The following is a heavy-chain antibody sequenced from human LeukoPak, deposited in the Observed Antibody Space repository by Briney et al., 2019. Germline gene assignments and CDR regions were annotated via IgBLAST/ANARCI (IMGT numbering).Heavy chain of an antibody. CDR1: GYTFTSYG. CDR3: ARESKHHYYDSSGYYVP. D-gene: IGHD3-22*01. V-gene: IGHV1-69*05. CDR2: IIPIFGTP. J-gene: IGHJ5*02. Sequence: SVKVSCKASGYTFTSYGISWVRQAPGQGLEWMGRIIPIFGTPNYAQKFQGRVTITTDESTSTAYMELSSLRSEDTAVYYCARESKHHYYDSSGYYVPWGQGTLVTVSS.